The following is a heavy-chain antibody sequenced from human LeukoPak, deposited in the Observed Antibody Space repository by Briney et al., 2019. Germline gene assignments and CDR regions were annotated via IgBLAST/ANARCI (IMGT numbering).Heavy chain of an antibody. D-gene: IGHD5-24*01. CDR1: GFTFSSYG. J-gene: IGHJ4*02. CDR3: ARDPIEMATIIGPRFDY. CDR2: IWYDGSNK. Sequence: GGSLRLSCAASGFTFSSYGMHWVRQAPGKGLEWVAVIWYDGSNKYHADTVKGRFTISRDNSKNTLYLQMNSLRAEDTAVYYCARDPIEMATIIGPRFDYWGQGTLVTVSS. V-gene: IGHV3-33*08.